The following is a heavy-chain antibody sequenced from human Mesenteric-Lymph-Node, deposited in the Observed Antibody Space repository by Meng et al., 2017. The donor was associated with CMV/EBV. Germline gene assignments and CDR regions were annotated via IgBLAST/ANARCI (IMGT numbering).Heavy chain of an antibody. J-gene: IGHJ5*02. CDR2: IYYSGST. Sequence: SETLSLTCTVSGGSISSYYWTWIRQPPGKGLEWIGYIYYSGSTNYNPSLKSRVTMSVDTSKNQFSLKLSSVTAADTAVYYCARGKNWFDPWGQGTLVTVSS. CDR3: ARGKNWFDP. V-gene: IGHV4-59*01. CDR1: GGSISSYY.